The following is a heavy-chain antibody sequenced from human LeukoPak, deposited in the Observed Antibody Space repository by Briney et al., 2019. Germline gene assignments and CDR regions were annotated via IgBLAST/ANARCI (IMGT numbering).Heavy chain of an antibody. Sequence: SETLSLTCIVSGGSISSSSYYWGWIRQPPGKGLEWIGSRYCSGSTYYNPSLKSRVTISVDTSKNQLSLKLSSVTAADTAVYYCARDSGLRRGPEYHNWFDPWGQGTLVTVSS. CDR2: RYCSGST. CDR3: ARDSGLRRGPEYHNWFDP. CDR1: GGSISSSSYY. V-gene: IGHV4-39*07. J-gene: IGHJ5*02. D-gene: IGHD2-2*01.